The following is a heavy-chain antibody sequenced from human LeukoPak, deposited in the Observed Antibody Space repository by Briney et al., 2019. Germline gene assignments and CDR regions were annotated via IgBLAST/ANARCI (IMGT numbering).Heavy chain of an antibody. J-gene: IGHJ4*02. Sequence: PGGSLRLSCAASGLRFSDYWMSWVRQAPGKGLEWAASIKRDGSERNYVDSVKGRFVISRDNAKNTVYLQLNSLRAEDTAVYYCARHGYSYGYSLDYWGQGTLVTVSS. CDR3: ARHGYSYGYSLDY. V-gene: IGHV3-7*01. CDR2: IKRDGSER. D-gene: IGHD5-18*01. CDR1: GLRFSDYW.